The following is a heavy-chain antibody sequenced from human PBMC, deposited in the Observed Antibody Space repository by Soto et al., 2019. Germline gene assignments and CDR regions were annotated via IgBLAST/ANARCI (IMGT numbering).Heavy chain of an antibody. CDR1: GGTFSSYT. J-gene: IGHJ6*02. Sequence: QVQLVQSGAEVKKPGSSVKVSCKASGGTFSSYTISWVRQAPGQGLDWMGRIIPILGIANYAQKFQGRVTITADKSTSTAYMELSSLRSEDTAVYYCARDQAAAVDYYYGMDVWGQGTTVTVSS. D-gene: IGHD6-13*01. V-gene: IGHV1-69*08. CDR3: ARDQAAAVDYYYGMDV. CDR2: IIPILGIA.